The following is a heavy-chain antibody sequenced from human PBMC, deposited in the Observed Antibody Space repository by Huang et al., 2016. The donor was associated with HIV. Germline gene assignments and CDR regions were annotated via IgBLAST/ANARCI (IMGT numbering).Heavy chain of an antibody. CDR1: GFPFSDYS. Sequence: EVQLVESGGGLVRPGGSLRPSCAVSGFPFSDYSLTWVRQAPGTGLEWVAYSSSSTTYYADSVKGRFTISRDNAKNPLYLHMNSLRAEDTALYYCVREIYYMDVWGEGTTVTVSS. CDR2: SSSSTT. CDR3: VREIYYMDV. V-gene: IGHV3-48*01. J-gene: IGHJ6*03.